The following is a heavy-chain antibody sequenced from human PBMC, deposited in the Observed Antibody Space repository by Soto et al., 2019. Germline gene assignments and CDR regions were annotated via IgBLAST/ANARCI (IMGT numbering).Heavy chain of an antibody. CDR1: GFTFGSHG. CDR3: VKVAKYCTAGSCSAGWLLH. Sequence: PGGSLRLCCAASGFTFGSHGMHWVRQAPGKGLEWVAVISYDGTNKYYADSVKGRFTISRDNSRETLYLQINSLRTEDKAVYYCVKVAKYCTAGSCSAGWLLHWGQGTLLTVST. V-gene: IGHV3-30*18. CDR2: ISYDGTNK. J-gene: IGHJ4*02. D-gene: IGHD2-15*01.